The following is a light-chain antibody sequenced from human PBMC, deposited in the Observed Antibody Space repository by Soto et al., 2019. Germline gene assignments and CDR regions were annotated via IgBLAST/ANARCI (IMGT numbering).Light chain of an antibody. CDR2: RDS. V-gene: IGLV1-44*01. Sequence: QSVLTQPPSASGTPGQRVTISCSGSNSNIGSNAVDWYQHFPGTAPKVLIYRDSQRPSGVPDRFSGSKSGTSASLAISGLQSEDEADYYCAAWDDSLNGVLFGGGTKLTVL. CDR1: NSNIGSNA. J-gene: IGLJ2*01. CDR3: AAWDDSLNGVL.